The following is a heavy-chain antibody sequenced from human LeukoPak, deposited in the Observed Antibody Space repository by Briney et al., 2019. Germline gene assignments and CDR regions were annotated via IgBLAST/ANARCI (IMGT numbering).Heavy chain of an antibody. Sequence: PGGSLRLSCAASGFTFENYAMHWVRQAPGRGLEWVPGISWNSGSIGYADSVKGRFTISRDNAKNSLYLQMSSLRAEDTALYYCAKLGGIYSKYFYYGMDVWGQGTTVTVSS. D-gene: IGHD1-26*01. V-gene: IGHV3-9*01. CDR3: AKLGGIYSKYFYYGMDV. CDR2: ISWNSGSI. J-gene: IGHJ6*02. CDR1: GFTFENYA.